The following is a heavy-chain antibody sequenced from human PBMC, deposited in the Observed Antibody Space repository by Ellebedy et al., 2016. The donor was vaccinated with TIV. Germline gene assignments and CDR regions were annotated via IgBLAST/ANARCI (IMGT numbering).Heavy chain of an antibody. V-gene: IGHV4-39*02. J-gene: IGHJ6*02. CDR3: ARLVSGFYYAMDV. CDR2: SKYSGST. Sequence: MPSETLSLTCTVSGGSISRSSYSWGWIRQSPGQGLEWIGASKYSGSTQYNPSLKSRVTISVDPSKSHFSLRLSSVTAADTAVYFCARLVSGFYYAMDVWGQGTAVTVSS. CDR1: GGSISRSSYS. D-gene: IGHD2-21*01.